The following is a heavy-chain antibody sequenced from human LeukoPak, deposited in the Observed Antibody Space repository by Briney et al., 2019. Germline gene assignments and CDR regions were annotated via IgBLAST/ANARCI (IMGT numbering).Heavy chain of an antibody. D-gene: IGHD2-2*01. CDR1: GFTFSSYS. CDR2: ISSSSSTI. CDR3: GKSFCSSTSCYSSYYYYYMDV. Sequence: GGSLRLSCAASGFTFSSYSMNWVRQAPGKGLEWVSYISSSSSTIYYADSVKGRFTISRDNSKNTLYLQMNSLRAEDTAVYYCGKSFCSSTSCYSSYYYYYMDVWGKGTTVTVSS. J-gene: IGHJ6*03. V-gene: IGHV3-48*01.